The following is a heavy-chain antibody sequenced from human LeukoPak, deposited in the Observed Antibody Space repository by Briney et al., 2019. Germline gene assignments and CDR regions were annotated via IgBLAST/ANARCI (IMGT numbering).Heavy chain of an antibody. Sequence: GASVKVSCKASGGTFSSYAISWVRQAPGQGLEWMGGIIPIFGTANYAQKFQGRVTITADESTSTAYMELSSLRSEDTAVYYCARGGSYYYDSSGYRRWGQGTLVTVSS. D-gene: IGHD3-22*01. J-gene: IGHJ4*02. CDR1: GGTFSSYA. V-gene: IGHV1-69*13. CDR3: ARGGSYYYDSSGYRR. CDR2: IIPIFGTA.